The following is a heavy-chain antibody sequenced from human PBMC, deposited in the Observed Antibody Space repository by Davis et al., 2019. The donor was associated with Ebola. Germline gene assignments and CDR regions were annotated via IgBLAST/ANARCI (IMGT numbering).Heavy chain of an antibody. Sequence: GESLKISCAASGFTFSSYWMHWVRQAPGKGLEWVAVISYDGSNKYYADSVKGRFTISRDNSKNTLYLQMNSLRAEDTAVYYCARDYHAPGATSAYFDYWSQGTLVTVSS. J-gene: IGHJ4*02. CDR3: ARDYHAPGATSAYFDY. CDR2: ISYDGSNK. V-gene: IGHV3-30-3*01. CDR1: GFTFSSYW. D-gene: IGHD1-26*01.